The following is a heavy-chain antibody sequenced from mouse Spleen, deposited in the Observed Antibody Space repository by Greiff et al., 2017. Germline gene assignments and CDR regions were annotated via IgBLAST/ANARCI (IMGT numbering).Heavy chain of an antibody. D-gene: IGHD3-1*01. CDR2: ISNGGGST. Sequence: EVMLVESGGGLVQPGGSLKLSCAASGFTFSDYYMYWVRQTPEKRLEWVAYISNGGGSTYYPDTVKGRVTISRDNAKNTLYLQMSRLKSEDTAMYYCARQGYSWVRTYYAMDYWGQGTSVTVSS. CDR3: ARQGYSWVRTYYAMDY. V-gene: IGHV5-12*01. J-gene: IGHJ4*01. CDR1: GFTFSDYY.